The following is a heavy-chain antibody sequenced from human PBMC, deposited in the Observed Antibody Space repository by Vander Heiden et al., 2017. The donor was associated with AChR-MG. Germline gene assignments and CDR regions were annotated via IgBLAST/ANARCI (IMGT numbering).Heavy chain of an antibody. J-gene: IGHJ5*02. CDR2: ISSSSSTI. D-gene: IGHD6-13*01. Sequence: DVQLVESGGGWVQPGGSLRLSCAASRLTFSGYSMDWGRQAPGKGVEGVSYISSSSSTIDYADSVKSRLTISRDNAQNSLYLQMDGLGAEDTAVYYCARGVAGSRWSKWFDPWGQGTLVTVSS. CDR1: RLTFSGYS. V-gene: IGHV3-48*01. CDR3: ARGVAGSRWSKWFDP.